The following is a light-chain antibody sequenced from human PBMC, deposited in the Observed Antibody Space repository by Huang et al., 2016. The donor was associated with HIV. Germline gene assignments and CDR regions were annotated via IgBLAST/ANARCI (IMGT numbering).Light chain of an antibody. J-gene: IGKJ4*01. CDR2: GAS. CDR1: QGISSW. CDR3: QHYNGYPLT. Sequence: DVQMTQSPSSLSASVGDRVAITCRASQGISSWLGRYQQKPEKAPKSQIYGASSLQRGVPSRFSGSGSGTNFTLTISSLQPEDFATYYCQHYNGYPLTFGGGTKVEIK. V-gene: IGKV1D-16*01.